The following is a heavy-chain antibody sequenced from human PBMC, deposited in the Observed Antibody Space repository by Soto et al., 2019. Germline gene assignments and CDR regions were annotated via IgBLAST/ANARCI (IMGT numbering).Heavy chain of an antibody. CDR3: ARKVVGSTSRPDYWYFDL. V-gene: IGHV3-23*01. CDR2: ISGGGDAT. D-gene: IGHD2-21*01. CDR1: GFTFINYA. Sequence: EVQLLESGGDSVQPGGSVRLSCAGSGFTFINYAMNWVRQAPGKGLEWVSTISGGGDATFFADSVRGRFTFSRDNSKNTVTLQMNSLGGDDTAVYYCARKVVGSTSRPDYWYFDLWGRGTLVTASS. J-gene: IGHJ2*01.